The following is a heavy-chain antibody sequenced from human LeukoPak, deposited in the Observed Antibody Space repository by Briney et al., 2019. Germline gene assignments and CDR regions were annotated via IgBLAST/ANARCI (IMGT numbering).Heavy chain of an antibody. D-gene: IGHD1-14*01. Sequence: GRSLRLSCAASGFAFSSYGMHWVRQAPGKGLEWVAVISYDGSNKYYADSVKGRFTISRDNSKNTLYLQMNSLRAEDTAVYYCAKEPYRDWGQGTLVTVSS. CDR3: AKEPYRD. CDR2: ISYDGSNK. J-gene: IGHJ4*02. V-gene: IGHV3-30*18. CDR1: GFAFSSYG.